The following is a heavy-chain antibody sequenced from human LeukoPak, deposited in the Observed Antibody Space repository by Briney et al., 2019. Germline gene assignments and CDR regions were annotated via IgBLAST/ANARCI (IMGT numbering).Heavy chain of an antibody. D-gene: IGHD3-22*01. CDR2: ISGSGGST. V-gene: IGHV3-23*01. CDR1: GFIFSNYA. J-gene: IGHJ4*02. Sequence: GGSLRLSCAVSGFIFSNYAMNWVRQAPGKGLEWVSAISGSGGSTYYADSVKGRFTISRDNSKNTLYLQMNSLRAEDTAVYYCAKYARGSGYYPFDDWGQGTLVTVSS. CDR3: AKYARGSGYYPFDD.